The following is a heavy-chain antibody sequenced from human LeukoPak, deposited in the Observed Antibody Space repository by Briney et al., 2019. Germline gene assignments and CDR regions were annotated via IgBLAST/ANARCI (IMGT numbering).Heavy chain of an antibody. Sequence: GGSLRLSCAASGFTFSSYTMNWVRQAPGKGLEWVSSISSSSSYIYYADSVKGRLTISRDIAKNSLYLQMNSLRAEDTAVYYCARDPTPRYCSGGSCYTHYGMDVWGQGTTVTVSS. D-gene: IGHD2-15*01. CDR3: ARDPTPRYCSGGSCYTHYGMDV. CDR1: GFTFSSYT. CDR2: ISSSSSYI. J-gene: IGHJ6*02. V-gene: IGHV3-21*01.